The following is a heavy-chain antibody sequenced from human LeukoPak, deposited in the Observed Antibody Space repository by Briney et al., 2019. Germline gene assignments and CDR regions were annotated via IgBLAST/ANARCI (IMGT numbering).Heavy chain of an antibody. CDR3: ARLRMPPYYYYGVDV. CDR1: GYSFTSYW. J-gene: IGHJ6*02. D-gene: IGHD2-2*01. CDR2: IYPGDSDT. Sequence: GESLKISCKGSGYSFTSYWIGWVRQMPGKGLEWMGIIYPGDSDTRYSPSFQGQVTISADKSISTAYLQWSSLKASDTAMYYCARLRMPPYYYYGVDVWGQGTTVTVSS. V-gene: IGHV5-51*01.